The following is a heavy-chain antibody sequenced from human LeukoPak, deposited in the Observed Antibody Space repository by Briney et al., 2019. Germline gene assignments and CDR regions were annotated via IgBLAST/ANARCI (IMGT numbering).Heavy chain of an antibody. D-gene: IGHD5-12*01. CDR3: ARDQGMVATHWFDP. J-gene: IGHJ5*02. CDR1: GFTFSSYG. Sequence: GGSLRLSCAASGFTFSSYGMHWVRQAPGKGLEWVAFIRYDGSNKYYADSVKGRFTISRDNAKNSLYLQMNSLRAEDTAVYYCARDQGMVATHWFDPWGQGTLVTVSS. CDR2: IRYDGSNK. V-gene: IGHV3-30*02.